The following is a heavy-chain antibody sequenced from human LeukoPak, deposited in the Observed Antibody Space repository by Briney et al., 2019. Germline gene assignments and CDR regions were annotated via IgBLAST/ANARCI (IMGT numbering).Heavy chain of an antibody. CDR3: ARDGLAAATLHWCFDL. D-gene: IGHD2-15*01. CDR1: GFTFSSYE. J-gene: IGHJ2*01. V-gene: IGHV3-21*01. Sequence: PGGSLRLSCAASGFTFSSYEMNWVRQAPGKGLEWVSSISSSSSYIYYADSVKGRFTISRDNAKNSLYLQMNSLRAEDRAVYYCARDGLAAATLHWCFDLWGRGTLVTVSS. CDR2: ISSSSSYI.